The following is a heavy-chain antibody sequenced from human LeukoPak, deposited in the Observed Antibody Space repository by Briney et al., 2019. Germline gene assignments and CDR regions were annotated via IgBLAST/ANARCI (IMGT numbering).Heavy chain of an antibody. V-gene: IGHV3-7*01. Sequence: GGSLRLSCAASGFTFSSYWMSWVRQAPGKGLEWVANIKQDGSEKYYVDSVKGRFTISRDNAKNSLFLQMNSLRAEDTAVYYCARDVGEYYYGSGSYSANDWGQGTLVTVSS. CDR2: IKQDGSEK. D-gene: IGHD3-10*01. J-gene: IGHJ4*02. CDR3: ARDVGEYYYGSGSYSAND. CDR1: GFTFSSYW.